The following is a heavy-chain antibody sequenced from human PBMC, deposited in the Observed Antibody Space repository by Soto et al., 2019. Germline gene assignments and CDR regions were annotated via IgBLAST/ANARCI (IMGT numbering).Heavy chain of an antibody. Sequence: ESGPTLVNPTETLTLTCTVSGFSLSNARMGVSWIRQPPGKALEWLAHIFSNDEKSYSTSLKSRLTISKDTSKSQVVLTMTNMDPVDTATYYCARIRYYYDSSGYSTVYYFDYWGQGTLVTVSS. V-gene: IGHV2-26*01. J-gene: IGHJ4*02. D-gene: IGHD3-22*01. CDR3: ARIRYYYDSSGYSTVYYFDY. CDR1: GFSLSNARMG. CDR2: IFSNDEK.